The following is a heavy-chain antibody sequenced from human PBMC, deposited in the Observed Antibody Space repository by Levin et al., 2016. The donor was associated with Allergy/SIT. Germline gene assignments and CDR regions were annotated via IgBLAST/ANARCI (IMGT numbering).Heavy chain of an antibody. D-gene: IGHD2-2*01. CDR2: VIPILGLT. CDR3: ARREEYQAFNWFDT. J-gene: IGHJ5*02. V-gene: IGHV1-69*02. Sequence: SVKVSCKSSGGTSTTYTINWVRQAPGQGLEWMGRVIPILGLTNYAQKFRGRLTLTADKSSNTVYMELSSLRSEDTAQYYCARREEYQAFNWFDTWGQGTLVTVSS. CDR1: GGTSTTYT.